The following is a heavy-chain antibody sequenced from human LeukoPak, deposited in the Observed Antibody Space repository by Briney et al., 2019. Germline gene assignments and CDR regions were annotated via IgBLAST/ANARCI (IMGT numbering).Heavy chain of an antibody. CDR3: AREDFDY. CDR1: GFTFSSHS. CDR2: IWYDGSKK. Sequence: PGGSLRLSCAASGFTFSSHSMHWVRQAPGKGLEWVAVIWYDGSKKYYVDSVKGRFTISRDNSKNTLYLQMNSLRAEDTAVYYCAREDFDYWGQGTLVTVSS. V-gene: IGHV3-33*01. J-gene: IGHJ4*02.